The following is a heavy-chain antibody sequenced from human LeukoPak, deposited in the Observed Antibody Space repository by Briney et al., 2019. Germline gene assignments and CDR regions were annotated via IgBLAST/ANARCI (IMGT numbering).Heavy chain of an antibody. CDR1: GFTFSIYA. V-gene: IGHV3-23*01. J-gene: IGHJ6*02. D-gene: IGHD2-15*01. Sequence: GGSLRLSCAASGFTFSIYAMSWVRQAPGKGLEWDSDISGGGGSTYYADSVKGRFTISRDNSKNTLYLQMNSLRVEDTAVYYCAKDLRSGVWGQGTTVTVSS. CDR2: ISGGGGST. CDR3: AKDLRSGV.